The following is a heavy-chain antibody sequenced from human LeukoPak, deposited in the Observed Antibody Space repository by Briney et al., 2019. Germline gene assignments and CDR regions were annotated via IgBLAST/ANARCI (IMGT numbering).Heavy chain of an antibody. Sequence: GGSLRLSCVGSGFTYTDYWMHWFRQAPGKGPVWVSRINPDGTIIDYADSVKGRFRISRDNAKNLLYLQMNGLGADDTAVYYCAKDLSWNTADRWGQGILVTVSS. CDR3: AKDLSWNTADR. J-gene: IGHJ5*02. CDR1: GFTYTDYW. CDR2: INPDGTII. V-gene: IGHV3-74*01. D-gene: IGHD5-18*01.